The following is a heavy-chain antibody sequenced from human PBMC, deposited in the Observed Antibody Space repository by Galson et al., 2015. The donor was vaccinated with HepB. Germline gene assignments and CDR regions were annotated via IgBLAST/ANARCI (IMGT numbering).Heavy chain of an antibody. CDR2: INPSGGST. CDR3: VRGGRSDYYDSSGPSGY. V-gene: IGHV1-46*01. Sequence: SVKVSCKASGSTFPSSYMHWVRQAPGQGLEWMGIINPSGGSTSYAQKFQGRVTMTRDTSTSTVYMELSSLRSEDTAVYDCVRGGRSDYYDSSGPSGYWGQGTLVPVSA. CDR1: GSTFPSSY. J-gene: IGHJ4*02. D-gene: IGHD3-22*01.